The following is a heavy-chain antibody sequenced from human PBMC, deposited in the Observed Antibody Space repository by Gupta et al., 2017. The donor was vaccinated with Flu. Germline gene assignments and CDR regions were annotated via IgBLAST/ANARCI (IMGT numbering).Heavy chain of an antibody. J-gene: IGHJ4*02. CDR2: IRSKAYGGTT. V-gene: IGHV3-49*03. Sequence: VQRGELGEGWERPGRSLRPPGTAPGFPLASIARGWFRQAPGKGLEWVGFIRSKAYGGTTEYAASVKGRFTISRDDSKSIAYLQMNSLKTEDTAVYSCTRDLLHGDCSGGSCYPDYWGQGTLVTVSS. CDR3: TRDLLHGDCSGGSCYPDY. CDR1: GFPLASIA. D-gene: IGHD2-15*01.